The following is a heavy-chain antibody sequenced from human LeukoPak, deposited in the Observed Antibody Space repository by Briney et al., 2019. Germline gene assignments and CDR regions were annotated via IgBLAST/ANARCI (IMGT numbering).Heavy chain of an antibody. D-gene: IGHD1-14*01. J-gene: IGHJ3*02. CDR1: GGSISSSSYY. CDR2: IYYSGST. V-gene: IGHV4-39*07. Sequence: PSETLSLTCTVPGGSISSSSYYWGWIRQPPGKGLEWIGSIYYSGSTYYNPSLKSRVTISVDTSKNQFSLKLSSVTAADTAVYYCASRPVNRETMGLGAFDIWGQGTMVTVSS. CDR3: ASRPVNRETMGLGAFDI.